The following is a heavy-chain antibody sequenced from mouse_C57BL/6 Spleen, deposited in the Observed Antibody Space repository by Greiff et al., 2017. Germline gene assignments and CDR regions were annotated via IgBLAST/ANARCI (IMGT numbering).Heavy chain of an antibody. D-gene: IGHD2-4*01. CDR2: IYPGDGDT. J-gene: IGHJ2*01. CDR1: GYAFSSSW. V-gene: IGHV1-82*01. Sequence: VQRVESGPELVKPGASVKISCKASGYAFSSSWMNWVKQRPGKGLEWIGRIYPGDGDTNYNGKFKGKATLTADKSSSPAYMQLSSLTSEDSAVYFCARRYDSSFDYWGQGTTLTVSS. CDR3: ARRYDSSFDY.